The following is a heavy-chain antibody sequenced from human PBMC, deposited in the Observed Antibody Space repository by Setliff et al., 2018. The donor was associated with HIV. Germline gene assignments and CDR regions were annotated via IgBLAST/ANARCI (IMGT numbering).Heavy chain of an antibody. Sequence: PSETLSLTCTVSGASISGSYWIWIRQPPGKGLEWIGYLSLTRESKNNPSLNSRVTTPIDTSKNQFSLDLRSVTAADTAVYYCARHYDSSGKGDYFDDWGRGILVTVSS. D-gene: IGHD3-22*01. CDR1: GASISGSY. J-gene: IGHJ4*02. CDR2: LSLTRES. V-gene: IGHV4-59*08. CDR3: ARHYDSSGKGDYFDD.